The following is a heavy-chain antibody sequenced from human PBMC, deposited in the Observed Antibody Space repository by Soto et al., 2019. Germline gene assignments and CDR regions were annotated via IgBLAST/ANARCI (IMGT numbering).Heavy chain of an antibody. V-gene: IGHV4-39*01. CDR3: VRPSGPKRSYYYYGLDL. CDR2: IYYSGTT. CDR1: GGSISSSTYY. D-gene: IGHD3-10*01. J-gene: IGHJ6*02. Sequence: QLQLQESGPGLVKPSETLSLTCTVSGGSISSSTYYWGWIRQPPGKGLEWIGSIYYSGTTYYNPSLKSRVTISVDSSKNQFSLRLSSVTAADTAVYYCVRPSGPKRSYYYYGLDLWGQGTTVTVSS.